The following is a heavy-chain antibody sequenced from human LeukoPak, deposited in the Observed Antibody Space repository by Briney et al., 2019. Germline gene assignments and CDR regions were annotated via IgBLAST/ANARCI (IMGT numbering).Heavy chain of an antibody. V-gene: IGHV3-30-3*01. CDR1: GFTLTRYD. CDR2: ISNDGNNK. CDR3: VLGHYGGLFDN. D-gene: IGHD4-23*01. Sequence: PGRSLRLSCAASGFTLTRYDMHWVRQAPGKGLEWVAVISNDGNNKDYGNSVKGRFTIARDNSKNTLYLQMNSLRVEDTAVYYCVLGHYGGLFDNWGQGALVTVSS. J-gene: IGHJ4*02.